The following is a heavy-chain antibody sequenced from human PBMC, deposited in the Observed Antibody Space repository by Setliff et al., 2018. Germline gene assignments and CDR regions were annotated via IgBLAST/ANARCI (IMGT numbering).Heavy chain of an antibody. CDR2: ISGSSHII. D-gene: IGHD4-17*01. Sequence: GGSLRLSCAASGFTFSGYSMNWVRQAPGKGLEWVSYISGSSHIISYAASVRGRFTISRDNAENSLTLQMNSLTVEDTAVYYCSRDLQGSGDYVVDYWVQRTLVTVSS. CDR1: GFTFSGYS. J-gene: IGHJ4*02. V-gene: IGHV3-48*04. CDR3: SRDLQGSGDYVVDY.